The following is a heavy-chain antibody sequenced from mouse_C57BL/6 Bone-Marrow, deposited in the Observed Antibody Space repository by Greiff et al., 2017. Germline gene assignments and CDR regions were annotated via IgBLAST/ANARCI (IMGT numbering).Heavy chain of an antibody. CDR1: GYTFTDYE. CDR3: TRSTGVATDY. CDR2: IDPETGGT. Sequence: LVESGAELVRPGASVTLSCKASGYTFTDYEMHWVKQTPVHGLEWIGAIDPETGGTAYNQKFKGKAILTADKSSSTAYMELRSLTSEDSAVYYCTRSTGVATDYWGQGTTLTVSS. J-gene: IGHJ2*01. V-gene: IGHV1-15*01. D-gene: IGHD1-1*01.